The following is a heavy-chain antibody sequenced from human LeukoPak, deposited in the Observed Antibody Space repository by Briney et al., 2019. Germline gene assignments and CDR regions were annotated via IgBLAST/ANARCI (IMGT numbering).Heavy chain of an antibody. J-gene: IGHJ5*02. CDR3: ARDYGDYGQSWFDP. CDR1: GGSISSGGYY. CDR2: IYYSGST. Sequence: SQTLSLTCTVSGGSISSGGYYWSWIRQHPGKGLEWIGYIYYSGSTYYNPSLKSRVTISVDTSKNQFSLKLSSVTAADTAVYYCARDYGDYGQSWFDPWGQGTLVTVSS. V-gene: IGHV4-31*03. D-gene: IGHD4-17*01.